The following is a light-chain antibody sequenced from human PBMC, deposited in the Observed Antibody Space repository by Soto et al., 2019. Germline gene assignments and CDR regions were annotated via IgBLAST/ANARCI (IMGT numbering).Light chain of an antibody. CDR1: QSVSSD. V-gene: IGKV3-15*01. CDR2: GAS. Sequence: EILMTQSPATLSVSPGERVTLSCRASQSVSSDLAWYQQKPGQAPRLLIYGASTRATGIPARFSGSGSGTEFTLTISSLQSEDFAVYYCQQYNNWALVIFGGGTKVDNK. J-gene: IGKJ4*01. CDR3: QQYNNWALVI.